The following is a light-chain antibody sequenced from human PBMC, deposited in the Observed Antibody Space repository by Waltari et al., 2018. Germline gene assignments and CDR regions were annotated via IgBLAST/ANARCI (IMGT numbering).Light chain of an antibody. J-gene: IGKJ3*01. CDR2: AAS. CDR3: QQLNTYPRS. V-gene: IGKV1-9*01. CDR1: QGISTF. Sequence: DILLTQSPSFLSASIGDRVTITCRASQGISTFLAWYQQKPGKAPEILIYAASTLQSGVPSRFSGSGSGTEFTLTISSLQPEDSATYFCQQLNTYPRSFGPGTKVDIK.